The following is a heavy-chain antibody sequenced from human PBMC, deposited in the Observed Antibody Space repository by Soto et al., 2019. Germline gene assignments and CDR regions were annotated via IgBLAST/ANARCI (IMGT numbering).Heavy chain of an antibody. CDR2: ISAYNGNT. V-gene: IGHV1-18*01. J-gene: IGHJ4*02. D-gene: IGHD3-9*01. Sequence: QVQLVQSGAEVKKPGASVKVSCKASGYTFTSYGISWVRQAPGQGLEWMGWISAYNGNTNYAQKLQGRVTMTTDTTTSTANMELGSLRSDDTAVYYCARDDHDILTGYRRQRDLRYWGQGTLVTVSS. CDR3: ARDDHDILTGYRRQRDLRY. CDR1: GYTFTSYG.